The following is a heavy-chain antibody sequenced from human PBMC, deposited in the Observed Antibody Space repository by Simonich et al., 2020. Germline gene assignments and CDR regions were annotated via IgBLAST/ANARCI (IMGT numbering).Heavy chain of an antibody. CDR3: ARVGYSNYYYYGMDV. V-gene: IGHV4-38-2*01. J-gene: IGHJ6*02. Sequence: QVQLQESGPGLVKPSETLSLTCAVSGYSISSGYYWGWIRRPPGKGLEWIGSIYHSGRTYYNPSLKGRVTISVDTSKNQFSLKLSSVTAADTAVYYCARVGYSNYYYYGMDVWGQGTTVTVSS. CDR1: GYSISSGYY. CDR2: IYHSGRT. D-gene: IGHD6-13*01.